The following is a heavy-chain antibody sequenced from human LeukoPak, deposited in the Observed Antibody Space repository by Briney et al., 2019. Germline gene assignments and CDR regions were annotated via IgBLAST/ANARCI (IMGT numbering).Heavy chain of an antibody. CDR2: INPNSGGT. J-gene: IGHJ4*02. CDR1: GYTFTGYY. V-gene: IGHV1-2*02. Sequence: ASVKVSCKASGYTFTGYYMHWVRQAPGQGLEWMGWINPNSGGTNYAQKFQGRVTMTRDTSTSTLYMELSSLRSEDTAVYYCARGDCSSTSCHPVYWGQGTLVTVSS. CDR3: ARGDCSSTSCHPVY. D-gene: IGHD2-2*01.